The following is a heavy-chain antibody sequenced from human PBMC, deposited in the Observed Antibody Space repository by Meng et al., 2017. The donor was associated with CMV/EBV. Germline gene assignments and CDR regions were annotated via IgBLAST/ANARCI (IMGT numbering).Heavy chain of an antibody. CDR1: GGSISSGDYY. CDR2: IYYSGST. V-gene: IGHV4-30-4*08. J-gene: IGHJ4*02. D-gene: IGHD1-26*01. CDR3: ARGSGCSPVDY. Sequence: SETLSLTCTVSGGSISSGDYYWSWIRQPPGKGLEWIGYIYYSGSTYYNPSLKSRVTISVDTSKNQFSLKLSSVTAADTAVYYCARGSGCSPVDYWGQGTLVTVSS.